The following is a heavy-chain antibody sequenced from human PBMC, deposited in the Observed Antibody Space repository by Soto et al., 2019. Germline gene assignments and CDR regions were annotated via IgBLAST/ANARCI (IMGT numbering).Heavy chain of an antibody. CDR3: ARDQAAGGTISRYFQD. Sequence: EVQLLESGGGLVQPEGSLRLSCEASGFTFSSYAMSWVRQAPGKGLEWVSGISGGGSTTYYADSVKGRFTISRDNSKNTLDRQVNSLRAEDTAVYYCARDQAAGGTISRYFQDWGQGTLVTVSS. CDR1: GFTFSSYA. V-gene: IGHV3-23*01. CDR2: ISGGGSTT. D-gene: IGHD6-13*01. J-gene: IGHJ1*01.